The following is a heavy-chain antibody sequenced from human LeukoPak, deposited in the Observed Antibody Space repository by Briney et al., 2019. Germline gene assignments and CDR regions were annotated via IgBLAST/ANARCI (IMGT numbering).Heavy chain of an antibody. CDR2: IYPGDSDT. CDR3: ARRREATGWADIFDY. D-gene: IGHD1-1*01. J-gene: IGHJ4*02. V-gene: IGHV5-51*01. CDR1: GYSFTTYW. Sequence: GESLKISCKGSGYSFTTYWIGWVRQMPGKGLEWMGIIYPGDSDTRYSPSFEGRVTISADKSISTAYLQWSSLKASDTAVYFCARRREATGWADIFDYWGQGTLVTVSS.